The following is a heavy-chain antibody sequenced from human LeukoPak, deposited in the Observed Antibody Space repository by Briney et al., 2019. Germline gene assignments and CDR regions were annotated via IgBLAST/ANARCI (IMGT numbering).Heavy chain of an antibody. D-gene: IGHD6-19*01. CDR1: GYTFTSYA. CDR2: INAGNGNT. V-gene: IGHV1-3*03. J-gene: IGHJ5*02. Sequence: ASVKVSCKASGYTFTSYAMHWVRQAPGQRLEWMGWINAGNGNTKYSQEFQGRVTITRDTSASTAYMELSSLRSEDMAVYYCARGRRTGAVAGKSDWFDPWGQGTLVTVSS. CDR3: ARGRRTGAVAGKSDWFDP.